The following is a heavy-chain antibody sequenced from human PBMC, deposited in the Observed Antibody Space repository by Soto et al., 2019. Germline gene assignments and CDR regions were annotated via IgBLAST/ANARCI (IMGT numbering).Heavy chain of an antibody. CDR2: INAGNGNT. Sequence: QVQLVQSGAEVKKPGASVKVSCKASGYTFTSYAMHWVRQAPGQRLEWMGWINAGNGNTKYSQKFQGRVTITRDTAASTAYMELSSLRAEDTAVYYCAKSATVPAAIAYWGQGTLVTVSS. D-gene: IGHD2-2*02. V-gene: IGHV1-3*01. J-gene: IGHJ4*02. CDR1: GYTFTSYA. CDR3: AKSATVPAAIAY.